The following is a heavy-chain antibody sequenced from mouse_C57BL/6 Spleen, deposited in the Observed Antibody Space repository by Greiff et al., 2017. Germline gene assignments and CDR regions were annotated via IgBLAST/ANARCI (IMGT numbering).Heavy chain of an antibody. CDR2: IDPSDSET. CDR1: GYTFTSYW. CDR3: TRETNYCYFDY. V-gene: IGHV1-52*01. Sequence: QVQLQQPGAELVRPGSSVKLSCKASGYTFTSYWMHWVKQRPIQGLEWIGNIDPSDSETHYNQKFKDKATLTVDKSSSTAYMQLSSLTSEDSAVYYCTRETNYCYFDYWGQGTTLTVSS. J-gene: IGHJ2*01. D-gene: IGHD1-1*01.